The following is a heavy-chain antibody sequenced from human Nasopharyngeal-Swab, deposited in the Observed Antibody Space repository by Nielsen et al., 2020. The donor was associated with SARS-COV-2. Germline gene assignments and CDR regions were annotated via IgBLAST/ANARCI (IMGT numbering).Heavy chain of an antibody. D-gene: IGHD2-15*01. CDR1: GGSFSGYY. Sequence: SETLSPTCAVYGGSFSGYYWSWIRQPPGKGLEWIGEINHSGSTNYNPSLKSRVTISVDTSKNQFSLKLSSVTAADTAVYYCARVADCSGGSCDGWFDPWGQGTLVTVSS. V-gene: IGHV4-34*01. CDR2: INHSGST. CDR3: ARVADCSGGSCDGWFDP. J-gene: IGHJ5*02.